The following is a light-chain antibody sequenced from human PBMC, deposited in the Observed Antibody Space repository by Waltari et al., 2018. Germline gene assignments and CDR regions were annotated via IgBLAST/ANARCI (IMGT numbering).Light chain of an antibody. CDR2: DAS. V-gene: IGKV3-11*01. Sequence: EIVLTQSQATLSLSTGERATPSCRASQRVSSYLAWYQQKPCQAPRLLSYDASNRATGIPARFSGSGSGTDFTLTISSLEPEDFAVYYCQQRSNWPPFTFGPGTKVDIK. CDR1: QRVSSY. CDR3: QQRSNWPPFT. J-gene: IGKJ3*01.